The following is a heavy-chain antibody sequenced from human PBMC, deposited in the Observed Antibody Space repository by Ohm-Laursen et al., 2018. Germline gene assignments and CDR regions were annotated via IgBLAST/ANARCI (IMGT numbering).Heavy chain of an antibody. CDR3: AKDRNYGDYGLGFYFDY. CDR1: GFTFSNYG. J-gene: IGHJ4*02. CDR2: ISYDGSNK. D-gene: IGHD4-17*01. V-gene: IGHV3-30*18. Sequence: SLRLSCAASGFTFSNYGMHWVRQAPGKGLEWVAVISYDGSNKYYADSVKGRFTISRDNSKNTLYLQMNSLRAEDAAVYYCAKDRNYGDYGLGFYFDYWGQGTLVTVSS.